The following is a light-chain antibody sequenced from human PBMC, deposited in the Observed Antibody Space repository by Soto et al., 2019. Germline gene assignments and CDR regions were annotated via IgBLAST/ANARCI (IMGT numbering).Light chain of an antibody. J-gene: IGKJ4*01. V-gene: IGKV3D-15*01. CDR1: QSVSSN. Sequence: EIVMTQAPATLSVSPGERATLSCRASQSVSSNLAWYQQKPGQAPRLLIYGASSRATGIPDRFSGSGSGTEFTLTISGLQSEDFAVYFCQHYKTWPLAFGGGTKVDIK. CDR2: GAS. CDR3: QHYKTWPLA.